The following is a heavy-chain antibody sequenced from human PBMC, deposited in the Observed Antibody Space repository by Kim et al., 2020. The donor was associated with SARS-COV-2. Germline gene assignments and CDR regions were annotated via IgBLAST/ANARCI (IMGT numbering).Heavy chain of an antibody. CDR3: VRDMNPTVYDY. V-gene: IGHV1-3*01. CDR2: VNAANDQT. D-gene: IGHD4-4*01. J-gene: IGHJ4*02. CDR1: GYTFKTYP. Sequence: ASVKVSCKASGYTFKTYPIHWLRQAPGQTLEWMGWVNAANDQTKYSQKFQGRITISRDTSANTAHMELRSLTTKDTAFYYCVRDMNPTVYDYWGQGTLVT.